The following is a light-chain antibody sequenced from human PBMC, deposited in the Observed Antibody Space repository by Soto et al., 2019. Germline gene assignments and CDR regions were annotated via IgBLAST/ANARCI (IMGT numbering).Light chain of an antibody. CDR3: QNYNSALLT. V-gene: IGKV1-27*01. Sequence: DIQMTQSPSSLSASVGGRVTITCRASQDINNYLAWYQQTPGKVPKLLIYAASTLQSGVPSRFSGSGSGTDFTLTISSLQPEDVATYYCQNYNSALLTFGPGTKVDIK. CDR2: AAS. J-gene: IGKJ3*01. CDR1: QDINNY.